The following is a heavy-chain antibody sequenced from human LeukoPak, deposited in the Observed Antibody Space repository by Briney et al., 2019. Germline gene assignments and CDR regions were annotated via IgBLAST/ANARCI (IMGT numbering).Heavy chain of an antibody. J-gene: IGHJ4*02. V-gene: IGHV1-18*01. CDR1: GYTFTSYG. CDR2: ISAYNGNT. CDR3: ARGEFSYGSGSYHY. D-gene: IGHD3-10*01. Sequence: ASVKVSCKASGYTFTSYGISWVRQAPGQGLEWMGWISAYNGNTNYAQKLQGRVTMTTDTSTSTAYMELRSLRSDDTAVYYCARGEFSYGSGSYHYWGQGTLVTVSS.